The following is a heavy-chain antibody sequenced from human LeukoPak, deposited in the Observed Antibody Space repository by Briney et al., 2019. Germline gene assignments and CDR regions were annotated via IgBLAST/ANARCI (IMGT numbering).Heavy chain of an antibody. Sequence: SETLSLICAVYGGSFSGYYWSWIRQPPGKGLEWIGEINHSGSTNYNPSLKSRVTISVDTSKNQFSLKLSSVTAADTAVYYCARGAVAGTEGFDYWGQGTLVTVSS. CDR3: ARGAVAGTEGFDY. CDR2: INHSGST. J-gene: IGHJ4*02. V-gene: IGHV4-34*01. D-gene: IGHD6-19*01. CDR1: GGSFSGYY.